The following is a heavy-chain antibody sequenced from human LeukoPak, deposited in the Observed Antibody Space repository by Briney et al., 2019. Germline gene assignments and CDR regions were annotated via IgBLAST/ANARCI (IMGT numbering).Heavy chain of an antibody. CDR2: INHSGST. Sequence: SETLSLTCTVSGGSISSSSYYWGWIRQPPGKGLEWIGEINHSGSTNYNPSLKSRVTISVDTSKNQFSLKLNSVTAADTAVYYCAGGYDILTWFPGRVGTKNFDYWGQGTLVTVSS. CDR1: GGSISSSSYY. D-gene: IGHD3-9*01. J-gene: IGHJ4*02. CDR3: AGGYDILTWFPGRVGTKNFDY. V-gene: IGHV4-39*07.